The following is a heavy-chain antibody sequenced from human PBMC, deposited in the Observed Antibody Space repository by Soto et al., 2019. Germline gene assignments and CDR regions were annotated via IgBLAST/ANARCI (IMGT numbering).Heavy chain of an antibody. Sequence: GGSLRLSCAASGFTFSNAWMNWVRQAPGKGLEWVGRIKRKIDGETTEYAAPVNGRFTISRDDSKNTLYVQMNSLKTEDTAIYYCTTDLPSSYGQTQDYWGQGTQVTVYS. CDR2: IKRKIDGETT. CDR3: TTDLPSSYGQTQDY. J-gene: IGHJ4*02. CDR1: GFTFSNAW. V-gene: IGHV3-15*01. D-gene: IGHD5-18*01.